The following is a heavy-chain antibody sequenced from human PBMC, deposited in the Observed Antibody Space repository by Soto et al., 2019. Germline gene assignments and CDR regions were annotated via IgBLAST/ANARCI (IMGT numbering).Heavy chain of an antibody. J-gene: IGHJ4*02. V-gene: IGHV3-21*01. Sequence: GGSLRLSCAASGFTFTRYSMNWVRQAPGKGLEWVSSISSTTNYIYYADSMKGRFTVSRDNAKNSVYLEMNSLSAEDTALYYCARESEDLTSNFDYWGQGAIVTVYS. CDR1: GFTFTRYS. CDR3: ARESEDLTSNFDY. CDR2: ISSTTNYI.